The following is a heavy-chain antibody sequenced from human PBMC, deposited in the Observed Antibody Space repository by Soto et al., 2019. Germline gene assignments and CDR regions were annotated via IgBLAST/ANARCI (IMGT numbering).Heavy chain of an antibody. V-gene: IGHV4-34*01. J-gene: IGHJ6*03. Sequence: PSETLSLTCAVYGGSFSGYYWSWIRQPPGKGLEWIGEINHSGSTNYNPSLKSRVTISVDTSKNQFSLKLSSVTAADTAVYYCARGGYYYYYMDVWGKGTTVTVSS. CDR2: INHSGST. CDR1: GGSFSGYY. CDR3: ARGGYYYYYMDV.